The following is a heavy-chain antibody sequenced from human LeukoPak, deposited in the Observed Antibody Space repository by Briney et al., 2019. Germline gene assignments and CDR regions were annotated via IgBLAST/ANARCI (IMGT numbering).Heavy chain of an antibody. CDR1: GGSISSYY. CDR2: IYTSGST. Sequence: SETLSLTCTVSGGSISSYYWSWIRQPPGKGLEWIGYIYTSGSTNYNPSLKSRVTISVDTSKNQFSLKLSSVTAAGTAVYYCARWNYDFWSGYRGFDYWGQGTLVTVSS. D-gene: IGHD3-3*01. V-gene: IGHV4-4*09. J-gene: IGHJ4*02. CDR3: ARWNYDFWSGYRGFDY.